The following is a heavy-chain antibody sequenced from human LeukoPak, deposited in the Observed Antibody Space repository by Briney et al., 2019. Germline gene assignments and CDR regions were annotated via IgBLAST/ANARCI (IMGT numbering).Heavy chain of an antibody. Sequence: VSLRLSCGASRFTLSSYWMSWVRPAPGKGLEGVANIKQDGSEKYYLDSVKGRFTISRDNAKNSLYLQMNSLRADDTAVYYCARDATRGGDFDSWGQGTLVTVSS. V-gene: IGHV3-7*01. J-gene: IGHJ4*02. CDR1: RFTLSSYW. CDR3: ARDATRGGDFDS. D-gene: IGHD2-15*01. CDR2: IKQDGSEK.